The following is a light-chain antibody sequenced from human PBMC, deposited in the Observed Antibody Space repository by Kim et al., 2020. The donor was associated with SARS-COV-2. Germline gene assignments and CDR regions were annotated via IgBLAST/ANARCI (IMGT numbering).Light chain of an antibody. J-gene: IGLJ3*02. CDR1: SSDVGSYNR. Sequence: GQSVTISRTGTSSDVGSYNRVSWYQQPPGTAPKLMIYEVSNRPSGVPDRFSGSKSGNTASLTISGLQAEDEADYYCSSYTSSSTWVFGGGTKLTVL. CDR2: EVS. CDR3: SSYTSSSTWV. V-gene: IGLV2-18*02.